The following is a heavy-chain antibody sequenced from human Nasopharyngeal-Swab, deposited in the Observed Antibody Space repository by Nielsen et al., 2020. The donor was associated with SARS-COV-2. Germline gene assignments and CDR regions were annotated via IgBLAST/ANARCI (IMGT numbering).Heavy chain of an antibody. V-gene: IGHV3-74*01. CDR2: INSDGSST. D-gene: IGHD4-11*01. CDR1: GSTFSSYW. J-gene: IGHJ6*02. Sequence: GESLKISCAASGSTFSSYWMHWVRQAPGKGLVWVSRINSDGSSTSYADSVKGRFTISRDNAKNTLYLQMNSLRAEDTAVYYCAREFSKDYSNYYYGMDVWGQGTTVTVSS. CDR3: AREFSKDYSNYYYGMDV.